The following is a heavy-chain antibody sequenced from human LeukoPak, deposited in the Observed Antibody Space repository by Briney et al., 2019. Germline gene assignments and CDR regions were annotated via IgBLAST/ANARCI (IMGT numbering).Heavy chain of an antibody. CDR1: GFTVSSNY. J-gene: IGHJ4*02. CDR2: IYSGGST. V-gene: IGHV3-66*01. CDR3: ARGVGYSSSWYSYYFDY. Sequence: PGGSLRLSCAASGFTVSSNYMSWVRQAPGKGLEWVSVIYSGGSTYYADSVKGRFTISRDNSKNTLYLQMNSLRAEDTAVYYCARGVGYSSSWYSYYFDYWGQGTLVTVSS. D-gene: IGHD6-13*01.